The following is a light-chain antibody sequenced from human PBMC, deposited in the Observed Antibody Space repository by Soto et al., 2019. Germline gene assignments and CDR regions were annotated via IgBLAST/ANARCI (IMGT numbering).Light chain of an antibody. J-gene: IGLJ2*01. CDR3: CSYVGSSTFVV. CDR1: SSDVGSYNF. V-gene: IGLV2-23*02. CDR2: EVR. Sequence: QSVLTQPASVSGSPGQSITISCTGTSSDVGSYNFVSWYQQHPDKAPKLMIYEVRKRPSGVSNRFSGSKSGNTASLTISGLQAEDEADYYCCSYVGSSTFVVFGGGTQLTVL.